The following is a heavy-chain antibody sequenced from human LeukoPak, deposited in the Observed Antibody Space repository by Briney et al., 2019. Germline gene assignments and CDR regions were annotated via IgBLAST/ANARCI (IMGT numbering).Heavy chain of an antibody. Sequence: GGSLRLSCAASGFTFSSYWMTWVRQVPGKGLEWVANINQDASEKYYVDSVKGRFTISRDNGKNSLYLQMNSLRAEDTAVYYCASFHSGSYYGDFDYWGQGTLVTVSS. CDR3: ASFHSGSYYGDFDY. CDR1: GFTFSSYW. J-gene: IGHJ4*02. V-gene: IGHV3-7*01. CDR2: INQDASEK. D-gene: IGHD1-26*01.